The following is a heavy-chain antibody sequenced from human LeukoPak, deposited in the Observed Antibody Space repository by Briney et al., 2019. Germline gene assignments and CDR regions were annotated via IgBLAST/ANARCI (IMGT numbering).Heavy chain of an antibody. J-gene: IGHJ4*02. D-gene: IGHD3-22*01. Sequence: ASVKVSCKASGYTFTGYYMHWVRQAPGQGLEWMGWINPNSGGTNYAQKFQGRVTMTRDTSISTAYMEQSRLRSDDTAVYYCARGRKNYYDSSGKGGLFDYWGQGTLVTVSS. V-gene: IGHV1-2*02. CDR3: ARGRKNYYDSSGKGGLFDY. CDR2: INPNSGGT. CDR1: GYTFTGYY.